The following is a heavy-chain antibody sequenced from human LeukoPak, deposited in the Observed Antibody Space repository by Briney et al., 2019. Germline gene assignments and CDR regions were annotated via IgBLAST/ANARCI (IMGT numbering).Heavy chain of an antibody. CDR2: IIPIFGTA. CDR1: GGTFSGYA. J-gene: IGHJ4*02. D-gene: IGHD3-22*01. CDR3: ARGRGYYDSSGPYGYDY. V-gene: IGHV1-69*13. Sequence: GASVKVSCKASGGTFSGYAISWVRQAPGQGLEWMGGIIPIFGTANYAQKFQGRVTITADESTSTAYMELSSLRSEDTAVYYCARGRGYYDSSGPYGYDYWGQGTLVTVSS.